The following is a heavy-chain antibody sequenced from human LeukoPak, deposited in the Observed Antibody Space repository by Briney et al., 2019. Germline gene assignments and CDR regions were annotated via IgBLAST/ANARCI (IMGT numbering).Heavy chain of an antibody. J-gene: IGHJ6*02. D-gene: IGHD5-12*01. Sequence: GGSLRLSCAASGFTFSSYSMNWVRQAPGKGLEWVGFIRSKAYGGTTEYAASVKGRFTISRDDSKSIAYLQMNSLKTEDTAVYYCTRVGMATGVEYYYGMDVWGQGTTVTVSS. CDR2: IRSKAYGGTT. CDR3: TRVGMATGVEYYYGMDV. CDR1: GFTFSSYS. V-gene: IGHV3-49*04.